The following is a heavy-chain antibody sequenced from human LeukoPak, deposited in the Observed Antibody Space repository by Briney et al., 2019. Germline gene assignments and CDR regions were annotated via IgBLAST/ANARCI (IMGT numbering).Heavy chain of an antibody. CDR1: AYTFTSYD. D-gene: IGHD3-9*01. CDR2: MNPNSGNT. V-gene: IGHV1-8*01. J-gene: IGHJ5*02. Sequence: ASVKVSCKASAYTFTSYDINWVRQATVQGLECMGWMNPNSGNTGYAQKFQGRVTMTRNTSISTAYMELSSLRSEDTAVYYCAGGAIRYFDWSPGGFDPWGQGTLVTVSS. CDR3: AGGAIRYFDWSPGGFDP.